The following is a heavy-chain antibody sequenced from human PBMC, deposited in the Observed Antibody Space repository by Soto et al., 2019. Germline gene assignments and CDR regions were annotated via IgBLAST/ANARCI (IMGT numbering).Heavy chain of an antibody. V-gene: IGHV3-66*01. CDR2: IQSGGPT. D-gene: IGHD2-15*01. J-gene: IGHJ6*04. CDR1: GFTVSSKY. CDR3: ARDDVLCDGGRCYGVPLYV. Sequence: VHLVESGGGLVQPGGSLRLSCAASGFTVSSKYMSWVRQAPGKGLEWVSLIQSGGPTYYADSVKGRFTISRDTSENTLHLQMDSLRAEDTAVYYCARDDVLCDGGRCYGVPLYVWGKGTTVTVSS.